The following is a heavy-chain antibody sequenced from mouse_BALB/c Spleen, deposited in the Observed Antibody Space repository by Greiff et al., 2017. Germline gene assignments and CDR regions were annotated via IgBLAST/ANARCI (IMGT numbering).Heavy chain of an antibody. J-gene: IGHJ4*01. V-gene: IGHV5-4*02. CDR2: ISDGGSYT. D-gene: IGHD2-4*01. Sequence: EVQVVESGGGLVKPGGSLKLSCAASGFTFSDYYMYWVRQTPEKRLEWVATISDGGSYTYYPDSVKGRFTISRDNAKNNLYLQMSSLKSEDTAMYYCARGGYDYDGGYAMDYWGQGTSVTVSS. CDR1: GFTFSDYY. CDR3: ARGGYDYDGGYAMDY.